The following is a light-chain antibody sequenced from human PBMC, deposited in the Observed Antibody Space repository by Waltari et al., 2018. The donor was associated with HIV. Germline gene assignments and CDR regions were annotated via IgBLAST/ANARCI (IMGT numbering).Light chain of an antibody. V-gene: IGLV2-23*02. Sequence: QSALTQPASVSESPGQSMTISCSGTSSGIGSYNLVSWYQQHPGKAPKLIIYDVNKPPSGVSNRFSGSKSCNAASLTISGLQAEDEADYYCSSYAGARGGVFGGGTKLTVL. CDR2: DVN. CDR1: SSGIGSYNL. J-gene: IGLJ2*01. CDR3: SSYAGARGGV.